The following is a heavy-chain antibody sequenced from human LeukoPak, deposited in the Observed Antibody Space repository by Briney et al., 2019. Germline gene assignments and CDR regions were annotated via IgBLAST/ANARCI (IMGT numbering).Heavy chain of an antibody. J-gene: IGHJ3*02. CDR1: GGSFNGYY. Sequence: SETLSLTCAVYGGSFNGYYWSWIRQPPGKGVEWIGEINHSGSTNYNPSLKSRVTISVDTSKNQFSLKLSSVTAADTAVYYCARDPGYCSGGSCYGHDAFDIWGQGTMVTVSS. V-gene: IGHV4-34*01. CDR2: INHSGST. D-gene: IGHD2-15*01. CDR3: ARDPGYCSGGSCYGHDAFDI.